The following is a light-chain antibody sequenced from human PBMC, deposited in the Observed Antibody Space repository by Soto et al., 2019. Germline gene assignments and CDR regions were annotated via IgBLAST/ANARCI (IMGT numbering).Light chain of an antibody. CDR3: QEYNNWPPMNT. Sequence: EIVMTQSPATLSASPGERATLSCTASQSVSSNFAWYQQKPGQAPRLLLYGASTRATGIPARFSGSGSGTEVTHTIISLESEDFAVYYCQEYNNWPPMNTFGQGAKLEIK. J-gene: IGKJ2*01. CDR1: QSVSSN. V-gene: IGKV3-15*01. CDR2: GAS.